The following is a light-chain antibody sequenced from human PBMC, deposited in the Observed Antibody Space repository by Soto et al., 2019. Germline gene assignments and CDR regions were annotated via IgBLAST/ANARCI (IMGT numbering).Light chain of an antibody. Sequence: DIQMTQSPSSLSASVGGRVTITCRASQSISTYLNRYQQKPGQAPKLLIYAASSLQSGVPSRFSGSGSGTDFTLTISSLQPEDFATYYCQQSYSTPRTFGQGTQVDIK. J-gene: IGKJ1*01. CDR1: QSISTY. CDR3: QQSYSTPRT. V-gene: IGKV1-39*01. CDR2: AAS.